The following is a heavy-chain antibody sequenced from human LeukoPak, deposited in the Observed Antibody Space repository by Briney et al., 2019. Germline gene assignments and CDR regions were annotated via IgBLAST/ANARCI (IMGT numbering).Heavy chain of an antibody. CDR3: ARFSVVVITGDY. Sequence: SETLSLTCTVSGGSISSSSYYWGWIRQRPGKGLEWIGSIYYSGSTYYNPSLKSRVTISVDTSKNQFSLKLSSVTAADTAVYYCARFSVVVITGDYWGQGTLVTVSS. CDR2: IYYSGST. CDR1: GGSISSSSYY. V-gene: IGHV4-39*07. D-gene: IGHD3-22*01. J-gene: IGHJ4*02.